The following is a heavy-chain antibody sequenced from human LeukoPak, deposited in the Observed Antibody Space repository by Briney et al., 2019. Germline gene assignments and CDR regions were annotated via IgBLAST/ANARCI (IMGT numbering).Heavy chain of an antibody. CDR2: ISSSSSYI. Sequence: PGGSLRLSCAASGFTFSSYSMNWVRQAPGKGLEWVSSISSSSSYIYYADSVKGRFTISRDNAKNSLYLQMNSLRAEDTAVYYCARDPQERPRGYYYGMDVWGQGTTVTVSS. CDR1: GFTFSSYS. CDR3: ARDPQERPRGYYYGMDV. J-gene: IGHJ6*02. D-gene: IGHD1-1*01. V-gene: IGHV3-21*01.